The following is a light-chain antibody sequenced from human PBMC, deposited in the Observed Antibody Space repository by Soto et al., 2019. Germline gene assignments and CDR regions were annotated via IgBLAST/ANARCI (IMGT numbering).Light chain of an antibody. J-gene: IGLJ2*01. V-gene: IGLV1-44*01. Sequence: QSVLTQPPSASGTPGQRVTISCSGSSLNIGSNTVNWYVQLPGTAPKLLVHSSHQRRPGVPDRICGSKSGTSASLAISGLQSEDEDDYYCAAWDDSVNGRVFGGGTKLTVL. CDR2: SSH. CDR1: SLNIGSNT. CDR3: AAWDDSVNGRV.